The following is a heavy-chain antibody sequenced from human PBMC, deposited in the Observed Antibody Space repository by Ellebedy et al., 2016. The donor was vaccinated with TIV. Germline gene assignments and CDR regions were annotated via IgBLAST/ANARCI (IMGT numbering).Heavy chain of an antibody. CDR2: VYNSGST. V-gene: IGHV4-39*07. J-gene: IGHJ4*02. CDR1: GDSITSSNYY. CDR3: VRGLGIARN. Sequence: MPSETLSLTCTVSGDSITSSNYYWGWNRQRNGKGREWIGSVYNSGSTHYNPSPKSRLTISVDTSKNQFSLNLTYVTAADRAVYYCVRGLGIARNWGPGTLVGVSS. D-gene: IGHD6-13*01.